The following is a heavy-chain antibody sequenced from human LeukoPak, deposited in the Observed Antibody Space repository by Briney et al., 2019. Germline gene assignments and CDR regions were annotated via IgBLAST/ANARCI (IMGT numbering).Heavy chain of an antibody. CDR1: GYTFTSYE. CDR3: ARGLAAAGTGF. V-gene: IGHV1-8*01. J-gene: IGHJ4*02. D-gene: IGHD6-25*01. CDR2: MNPNSGDT. Sequence: GASVKVSCMTAGYTFTSYEISWVRQATGRGLEWMGWMNPNSGDTGYAQKFQGRVTMTRDTSISTAYMELSSLTFDDTAVYYCARGLAAAGTGFWGQGTLVTVSS.